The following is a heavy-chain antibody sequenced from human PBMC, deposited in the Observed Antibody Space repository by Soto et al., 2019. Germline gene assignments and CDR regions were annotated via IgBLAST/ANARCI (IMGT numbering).Heavy chain of an antibody. V-gene: IGHV3-74*01. CDR3: ARGDRGGFDL. CDR1: GFTFAYYW. CDR2: VHSGGTTT. D-gene: IGHD3-10*01. J-gene: IGHJ3*01. Sequence: EVQLVESGGGLVQPGESLRLSCAASGFTFAYYWMHWVRQAPGKGLVWVSRVHSGGTTTTYADSVKGRFTISRDNARNTVSLQMSSLRAEDTAIYYCARGDRGGFDLWGHGTMVTVSS.